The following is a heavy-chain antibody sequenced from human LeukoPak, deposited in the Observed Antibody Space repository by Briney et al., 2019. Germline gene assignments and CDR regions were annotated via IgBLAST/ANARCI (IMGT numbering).Heavy chain of an antibody. V-gene: IGHV3-30*18. CDR2: MSYDGSNK. D-gene: IGHD2-15*01. CDR1: GFTFSSYG. Sequence: GGSLRLSCAASGFTFSSYGMHWVRQAPGKGLEWVAVMSYDGSNKYYADSVKGRFTISRDNSKNTLYLQMNSLRAEDTAVYYCAKDLGGGSDYWGQGTLVTVSS. CDR3: AKDLGGGSDY. J-gene: IGHJ4*02.